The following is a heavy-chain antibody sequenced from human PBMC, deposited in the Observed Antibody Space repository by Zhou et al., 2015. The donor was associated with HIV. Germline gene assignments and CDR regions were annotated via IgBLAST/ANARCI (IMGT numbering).Heavy chain of an antibody. V-gene: IGHV1-69*02. CDR1: GGTFSSYT. CDR2: IIPILGIA. Sequence: QVQLVQSGAEVKKPGSSVKVSCKASGGTFSSYTISWVRQAPGQGLEWMGRIIPILGIANYAQKFQGRVTITADKSTSTAYMELSSLRSEDTAVYYCARVRDPSQGGIVVVPENYYYYGMDVWGQGP. CDR3: ARVRDPSQGGIVVVPENYYYYGMDV. J-gene: IGHJ6*02. D-gene: IGHD2-2*01.